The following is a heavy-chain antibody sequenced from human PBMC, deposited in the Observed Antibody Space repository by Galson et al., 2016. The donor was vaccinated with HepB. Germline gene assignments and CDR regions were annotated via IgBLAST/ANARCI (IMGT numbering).Heavy chain of an antibody. J-gene: IGHJ4*02. Sequence: SLRLSCAASGFTFSSYLMHWVRQAPGKGLVWVSRIHFDGFNTIYADSVKGRFTISRDNAKNTLYLQMNRLRVEDTAIYYCASNSGDSGGFWGQGTLITVSS. CDR1: GFTFSSYL. V-gene: IGHV3-74*01. CDR3: ASNSGDSGGF. D-gene: IGHD2-21*02. CDR2: IHFDGFNT.